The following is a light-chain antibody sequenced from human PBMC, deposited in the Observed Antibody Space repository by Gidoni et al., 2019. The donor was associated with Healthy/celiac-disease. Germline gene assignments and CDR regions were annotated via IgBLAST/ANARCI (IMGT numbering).Light chain of an antibody. CDR2: GKN. CDR1: SLRSYY. J-gene: IGLJ2*01. Sequence: SSELTQDPAVSVALGQTVMITCQGDSLRSYYASWYQQKPGQAPVLVIYGKNNRPSGIPDRFSGSSSGNTASLTITGAQAEDEAGYYCNSRDSSGNHLNVVFGGGTKLTVL. CDR3: NSRDSSGNHLNVV. V-gene: IGLV3-19*01.